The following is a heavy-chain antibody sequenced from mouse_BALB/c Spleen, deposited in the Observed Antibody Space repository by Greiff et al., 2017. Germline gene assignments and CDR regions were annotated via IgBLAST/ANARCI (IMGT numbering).Heavy chain of an antibody. Sequence: EVKLVESGGGLVQPKGSLKLSCAASGFTFNTYAMNWVRQAPGKGLEWVARIRSKSNNYATYYADSVKDRFTISRDDSQSMLYLQMNNLKTEDTAMYYCVSSPYGKRAMDYWGQGTSVTVSS. CDR3: VSSPYGKRAMDY. D-gene: IGHD2-1*01. CDR2: IRSKSNNYAT. J-gene: IGHJ4*01. V-gene: IGHV10-1*02. CDR1: GFTFNTYA.